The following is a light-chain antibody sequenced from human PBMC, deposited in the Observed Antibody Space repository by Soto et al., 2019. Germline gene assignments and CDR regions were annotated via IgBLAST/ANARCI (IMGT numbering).Light chain of an antibody. CDR3: CSYAGSTTLV. CDR1: SSDVGNYNL. J-gene: IGLJ2*01. V-gene: IGLV2-23*02. CDR2: EVS. Sequence: QSVLTQPASVSGSPGQSITISCTGTSSDVGNYNLVSWYQQHPGKAPKLMIYEVSKRPSGVSNRFSGSKSGNTASLTISGLQAEDEADYYCCSYAGSTTLVFGGGTKLTGL.